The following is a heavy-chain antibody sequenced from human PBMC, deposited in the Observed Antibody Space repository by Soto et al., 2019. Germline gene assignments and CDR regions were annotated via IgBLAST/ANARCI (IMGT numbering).Heavy chain of an antibody. CDR2: IYYSGST. CDR3: ARDLMVALSNGSYYYYGMDV. J-gene: IGHJ6*02. Sequence: QVQLQESGPGLVKPSQTLSLTCTVSGGSISSGGYYWSWIRQHPGKGLEWIGYIYYSGSTYYNPSLKRRVTISVDPSKNQFSLKLSSVTAADTAVYYCARDLMVALSNGSYYYYGMDVWGQETTVTVSS. V-gene: IGHV4-31*03. D-gene: IGHD3-10*01. CDR1: GGSISSGGYY.